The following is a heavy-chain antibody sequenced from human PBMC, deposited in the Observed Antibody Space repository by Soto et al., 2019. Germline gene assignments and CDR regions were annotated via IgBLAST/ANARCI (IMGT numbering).Heavy chain of an antibody. CDR2: MQPSTGRT. J-gene: IGHJ4*02. CDR1: GYSXTSLD. V-gene: IGHV1-8*01. D-gene: IGHD1-26*01. Sequence: SXKVSFKASGYSXTSLDIDLVRQTAGQGLEWMGWMQPSTGRTGYAQKFQVIFTMTSDTSINTAYMVLNTLTSHDTAFYYCARGVSAGVDYWGQGTLVTVSP. CDR3: ARGVSAGVDY.